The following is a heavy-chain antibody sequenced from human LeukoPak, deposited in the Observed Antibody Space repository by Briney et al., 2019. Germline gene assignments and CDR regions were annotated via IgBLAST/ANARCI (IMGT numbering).Heavy chain of an antibody. D-gene: IGHD2-15*01. J-gene: IGHJ4*02. Sequence: PGGSLRLSCAASGFSFSSYNMNWVRQAPGKGLEWVSFISSSSSYIYYVDSVKGRFTISRDNAKNSLYLQMNSLRAEDAAVYYCAKAPVTSCRGAFCYPFDYWGQGTLVTVSS. CDR3: AKAPVTSCRGAFCYPFDY. CDR2: ISSSSSYI. CDR1: GFSFSSYN. V-gene: IGHV3-21*04.